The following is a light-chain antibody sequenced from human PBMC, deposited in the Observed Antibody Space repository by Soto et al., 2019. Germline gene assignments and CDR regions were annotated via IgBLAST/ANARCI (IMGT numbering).Light chain of an antibody. CDR3: QQYGGSPET. J-gene: IGKJ1*01. Sequence: EIVFTQSPVTLSLSPGERATLSCRASQSLNTIYLAWYQQKPGQAPRLVIYNASRRATGIPDRFSGSGSGTDFTLTISGLEPEDFATYYCQQYGGSPETFGQGTKVDIK. CDR2: NAS. CDR1: QSLNTIY. V-gene: IGKV3-20*01.